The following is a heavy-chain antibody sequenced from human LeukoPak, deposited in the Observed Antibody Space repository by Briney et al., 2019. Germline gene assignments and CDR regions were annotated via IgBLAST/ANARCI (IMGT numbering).Heavy chain of an antibody. Sequence: GGSLRLSCSASGFTFSSYAMHWVRQAPGKGLEYVSAISSNGGSTYYADSVKGRFTISRDNSKNTLYLQMSSLRAEDTAVYYCAASGGSYGSGSHHYWGQGTLVTVSS. J-gene: IGHJ4*02. CDR2: ISSNGGST. V-gene: IGHV3-64D*06. CDR3: AASGGSYGSGSHHY. D-gene: IGHD3-10*01. CDR1: GFTFSSYA.